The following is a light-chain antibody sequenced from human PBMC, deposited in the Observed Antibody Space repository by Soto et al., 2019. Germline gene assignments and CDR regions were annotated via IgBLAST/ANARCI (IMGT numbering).Light chain of an antibody. CDR2: EVS. J-gene: IGLJ1*01. CDR1: SSDVGGYNY. V-gene: IGLV2-14*01. CDR3: SSFSSGTPP. Sequence: QSALTQPASVSGSPGQSITISCTGTSSDVGGYNYVSWYQQHPGKAPKLMIYEVSNRPSGVSNRFSGSKSGNTASLTISGLQAEDEADYFCSSFSSGTPPFGSGTKLTVL.